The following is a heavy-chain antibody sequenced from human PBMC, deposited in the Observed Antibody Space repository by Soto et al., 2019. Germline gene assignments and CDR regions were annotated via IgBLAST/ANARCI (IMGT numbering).Heavy chain of an antibody. V-gene: IGHV3-13*05. CDR2: ISAAGDP. CDR3: ARTDRDFYGLDV. J-gene: IGHJ6*02. CDR1: GFTFRNYD. Sequence: EVQLVESGGGLVQPGGSLRLSCEASGFTFRNYDMHWVRQGTGKGLEWVSGISAAGDPDYADSVEGRFTISRENAQNSFFLQMNSPRVGDTAGYYCARTDRDFYGLDVWGQGTTVIVSS.